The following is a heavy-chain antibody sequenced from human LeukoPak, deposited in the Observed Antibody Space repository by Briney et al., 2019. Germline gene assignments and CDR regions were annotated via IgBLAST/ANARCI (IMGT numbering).Heavy chain of an antibody. Sequence: SETLSLTCTVSGGSISSYYWSWIRQPPGKGLEWIGYISYSGSTNYNPSLKSRVTISVDTSKNQFPLKLSSVTAADTAVYYCARGTDYGDYYFDYWGQGTLVTVSS. CDR2: ISYSGST. CDR3: ARGTDYGDYYFDY. D-gene: IGHD4-17*01. V-gene: IGHV4-59*08. J-gene: IGHJ4*02. CDR1: GGSISSYY.